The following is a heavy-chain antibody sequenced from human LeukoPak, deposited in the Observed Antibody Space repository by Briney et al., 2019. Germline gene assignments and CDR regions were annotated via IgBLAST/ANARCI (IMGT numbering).Heavy chain of an antibody. CDR3: AREGGYDSGYFADYLDP. V-gene: IGHV3-30-3*01. D-gene: IGHD3-22*01. Sequence: GGSLRLSCVASEFTLTDYALHWVRQAPGKGLEWVAVISYDGSDNKVADAVKGRFTISRDNSKNMVYLQMSSLTTEDTAMYYCAREGGYDSGYFADYLDPWGQGTLVIVSS. CDR2: ISYDGSDN. J-gene: IGHJ5*02. CDR1: EFTLTDYA.